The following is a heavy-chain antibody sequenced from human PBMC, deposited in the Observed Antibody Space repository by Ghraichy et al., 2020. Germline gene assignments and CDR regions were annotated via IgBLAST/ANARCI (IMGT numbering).Heavy chain of an antibody. CDR1: GGSISSDY. V-gene: IGHV4-59*01. CDR2: IYYSGRT. D-gene: IGHD6-13*01. Sequence: SETLSLTCTVSGGSISSDYWSWIRKPPGKGQELIGYIYYSGRTNYNPSLKSRITISVDTSKNQFSLKLSSVTAADTALYYCARAKSSWYYYYYGMDVWGHGNTLTDS. J-gene: IGHJ6*02. CDR3: ARAKSSWYYYYYGMDV.